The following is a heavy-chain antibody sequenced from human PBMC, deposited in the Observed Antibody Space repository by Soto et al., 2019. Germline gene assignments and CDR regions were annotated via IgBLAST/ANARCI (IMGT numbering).Heavy chain of an antibody. CDR3: TTYHGDYNFDH. D-gene: IGHD4-17*01. Sequence: QVPWVQSGAEVKQPGASVKVSCKVSGYTLNEVAMHWVRQAPGKGLEWLGGFDPDEAETIYAQHFQGRVTMTEDTSTDTVYMELSSLRSEDTALYFCTTYHGDYNFDHWGQGTLVTVSS. CDR1: GYTLNEVA. J-gene: IGHJ5*02. V-gene: IGHV1-24*01. CDR2: FDPDEAET.